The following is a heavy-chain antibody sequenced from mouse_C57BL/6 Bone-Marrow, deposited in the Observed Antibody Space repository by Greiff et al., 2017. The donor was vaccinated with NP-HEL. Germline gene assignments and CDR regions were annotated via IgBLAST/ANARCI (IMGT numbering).Heavy chain of an antibody. CDR3: ALLLPY. D-gene: IGHD1-1*01. CDR2: IDPANGNT. V-gene: IGHV14-3*01. J-gene: IGHJ2*01. CDR1: GFNFKNTY. Sequence: VQLQQSVAELVRPGASVKLSCTASGFNFKNTYMHWVKQRPEQGLEWIGRIDPANGNTKYAPKFQGKATITADTSSNTAYLQLSSLTSEDTAIYYCALLLPYWGQGTTLTVSS.